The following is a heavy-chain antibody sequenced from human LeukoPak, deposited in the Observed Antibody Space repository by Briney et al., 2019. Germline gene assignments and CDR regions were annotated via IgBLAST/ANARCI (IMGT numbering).Heavy chain of an antibody. Sequence: ASVKVSCKASGYTFTGYYMHWVRQAPGQGLEWMGWINPNSGGTNYAQKFQGRVTMTRDTSISTAYMELSRLRSDDTAVYYCARLPDCGGDCYFFDYWGRGTLVTVSS. V-gene: IGHV1-2*02. J-gene: IGHJ4*02. CDR1: GYTFTGYY. CDR3: ARLPDCGGDCYFFDY. CDR2: INPNSGGT. D-gene: IGHD2-21*01.